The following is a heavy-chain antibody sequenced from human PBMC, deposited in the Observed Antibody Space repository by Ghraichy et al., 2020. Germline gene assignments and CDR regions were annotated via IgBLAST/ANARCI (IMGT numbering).Heavy chain of an antibody. Sequence: SVKVSCKASGGTFSSYAISWVRQAPGQGLEWMGGIIPIFGTANYAQKFQGRVTITADESTSTAYMELSSLRSEDTSVYYCARGGGYYGSGSYDYYYYYGMDVWGQGTTVTVSS. CDR1: GGTFSSYA. CDR2: IIPIFGTA. CDR3: ARGGGYYGSGSYDYYYYYGMDV. J-gene: IGHJ6*02. V-gene: IGHV1-69*13. D-gene: IGHD3-10*01.